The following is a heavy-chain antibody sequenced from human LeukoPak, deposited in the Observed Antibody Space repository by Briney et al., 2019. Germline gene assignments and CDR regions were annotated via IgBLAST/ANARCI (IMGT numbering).Heavy chain of an antibody. CDR1: GFTFRSYA. CDR3: AKVLGTYGSSGYAWYFDH. CDR2: ISGSGETT. Sequence: PGGSLRLPCAASGFTFRSYAMTWVRQAPGKGLEWVSIISGSGETTYYADSVRGRFTISRDNSKDTLYLQMNTLRAEDTAVYYCAKVLGTYGSSGYAWYFDHWGQGILVTVAS. V-gene: IGHV3-23*01. D-gene: IGHD6-13*01. J-gene: IGHJ4*02.